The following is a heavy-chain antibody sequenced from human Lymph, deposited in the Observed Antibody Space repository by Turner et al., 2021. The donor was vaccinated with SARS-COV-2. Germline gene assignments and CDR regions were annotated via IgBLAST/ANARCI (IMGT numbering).Heavy chain of an antibody. CDR1: GIIVSRHY. V-gene: IGHV3-53*02. CDR3: ARDLGTYGMDV. J-gene: IGHJ6*02. CDR2: IYTGGTP. Sequence: EVQLVETGGGLSQPGGSRRLSCAASGIIVSRHYMNWGRQGPGKGLGWVSVIYTGGTPYYTDSVKVRFTISRDHSKNTLYLQMNSLRVEDTAVYFCARDLGTYGMDVWGQGTTVTVSS. D-gene: IGHD6-13*01.